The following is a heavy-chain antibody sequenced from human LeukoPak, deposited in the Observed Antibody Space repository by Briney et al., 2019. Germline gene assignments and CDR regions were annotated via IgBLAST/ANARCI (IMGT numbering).Heavy chain of an antibody. D-gene: IGHD5-18*01. CDR3: AKMSDTAMVEDY. CDR2: ISGSGGST. CDR1: GFTFSSYA. V-gene: IGHV3-23*01. Sequence: PGGSLRLSCAASGFTFSSYAMSWVRQAPGKGLEWISAISGSGGSTYYADSVKGRFTISRDKSNNTLYLQMNSLRAEDTAVYYCAKMSDTAMVEDYWGQGTLVTVSS. J-gene: IGHJ4*02.